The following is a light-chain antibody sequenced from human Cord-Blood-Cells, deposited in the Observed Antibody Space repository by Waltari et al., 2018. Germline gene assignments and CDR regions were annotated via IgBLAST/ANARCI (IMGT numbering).Light chain of an antibody. CDR3: STYTSSSTWV. CDR2: DVS. Sequence: QSALTQPASVSGSPGQSITISCTGTSSDVGGYNYVSWYQQHPGKAPKLMIYDVSNRPSGVSNRFSRSKSVNTASRTISGLQAEDEADYYCSTYTSSSTWVFGGGTKLTVL. J-gene: IGLJ3*02. V-gene: IGLV2-14*03. CDR1: SSDVGGYNY.